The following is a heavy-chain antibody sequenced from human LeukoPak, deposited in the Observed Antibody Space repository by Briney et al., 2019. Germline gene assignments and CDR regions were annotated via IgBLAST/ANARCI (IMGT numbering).Heavy chain of an antibody. CDR1: GFTFSSYA. D-gene: IGHD3-10*01. CDR3: AKSKKTGITMVRGKTTYYFDY. V-gene: IGHV3-23*01. CDR2: ISGSGGST. J-gene: IGHJ4*02. Sequence: GGSLRLSCAASGFTFSSYAMGWVRQAPGKGLEWVSAISGSGGSTYYADSVKGRFTISRDNSKNTLYLQMNSLRAEDTAVYYCAKSKKTGITMVRGKTTYYFDYWGQGTLVTVSS.